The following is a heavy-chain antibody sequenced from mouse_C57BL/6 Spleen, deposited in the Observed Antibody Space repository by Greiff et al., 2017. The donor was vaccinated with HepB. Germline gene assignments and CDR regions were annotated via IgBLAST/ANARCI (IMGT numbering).Heavy chain of an antibody. D-gene: IGHD1-1*01. V-gene: IGHV2-2*01. Sequence: QVHVKQSGPGLVQPSQSLSITCTVSGFSLTSYGVHWVRQSPGKGLEWLGVIWSGGSTDYNAAFISRLSISKDNSKSQVFFKMNSLQADDTAIYYCARISGSSPYAMDYWGQGTSVTVSS. CDR2: IWSGGST. CDR1: GFSLTSYG. J-gene: IGHJ4*01. CDR3: ARISGSSPYAMDY.